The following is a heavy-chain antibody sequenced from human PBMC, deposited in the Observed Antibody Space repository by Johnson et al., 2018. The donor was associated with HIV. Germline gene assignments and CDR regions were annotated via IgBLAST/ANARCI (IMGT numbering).Heavy chain of an antibody. V-gene: IGHV3-33*06. CDR1: GFTFSSYG. J-gene: IGHJ3*02. Sequence: QVQLVESGGGVVQPGRSLRLSCAASGFTFSSYGMPWVRQAPGKGLEWVAGIWYDGSNKYYADSVKGRFTISRAISKNTLYLQMTSLRAEGTAVDYCAKETVRQQLVRGNDAFDIWGQGTMVTVSS. CDR3: AKETVRQQLVRGNDAFDI. CDR2: IWYDGSNK. D-gene: IGHD6-13*01.